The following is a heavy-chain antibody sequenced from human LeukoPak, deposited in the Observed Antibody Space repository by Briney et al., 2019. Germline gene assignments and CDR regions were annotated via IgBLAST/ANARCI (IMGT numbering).Heavy chain of an antibody. CDR1: GGSISSYY. V-gene: IGHV4-59*08. J-gene: IGHJ3*02. CDR2: IYYSGST. Sequence: SETLSLTCTVSGGSISSYYWSWIRQPPGKGLEWIGYIYYSGSTNYNPSLKSRVTISVDTSKNQFSLKLSSVTAADTAVYYCARNFMVRGIIPHDAFDIWGQGTLVTVSS. D-gene: IGHD3-10*01. CDR3: ARNFMVRGIIPHDAFDI.